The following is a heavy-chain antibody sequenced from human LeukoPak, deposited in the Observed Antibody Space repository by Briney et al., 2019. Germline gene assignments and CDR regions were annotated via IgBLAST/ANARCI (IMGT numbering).Heavy chain of an antibody. CDR3: ARRYDVTAMIDY. J-gene: IGHJ4*02. CDR2: IYYSGSA. CDR1: GGSISSSLYY. V-gene: IGHV4-39*01. Sequence: PSETLSLTCTVSGGSISSSLYYWAWIRQSPGNGLEWIGSIYYSGSAYYNPSLKSRVTISVDTSKNQFSLKLSSVTAADTAVYYCARRYDVTAMIDYWGQGTPVTVSS. D-gene: IGHD5-18*01.